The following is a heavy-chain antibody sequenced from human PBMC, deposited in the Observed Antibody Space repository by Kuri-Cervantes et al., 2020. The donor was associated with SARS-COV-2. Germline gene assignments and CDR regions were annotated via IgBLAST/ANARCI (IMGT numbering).Heavy chain of an antibody. J-gene: IGHJ6*02. V-gene: IGHV3-33*01. CDR1: GFIFNGYG. D-gene: IGHD2-2*01. CDR2: IWYDGSNK. Sequence: GGSLRLSCAASGFIFNGYGMHWVRQAPGKGLEWVAVIWYDGSNKYYADSVKGRFTISRDNSKNTLYLQMNSLRAEDTAVYYCARRGSSSWTHYYYYGMDVWGQGTTVTVSS. CDR3: ARRGSSSWTHYYYYGMDV.